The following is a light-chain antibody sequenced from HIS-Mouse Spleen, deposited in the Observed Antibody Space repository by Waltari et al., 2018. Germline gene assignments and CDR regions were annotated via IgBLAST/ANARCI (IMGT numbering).Light chain of an antibody. V-gene: IGLV2-11*01. CDR3: CSYAGSYSYV. J-gene: IGLJ1*01. CDR1: SSDVGGYNY. CDR2: DVS. Sequence: QSALTQPRSVSGSPGQSVTISCTGTSSDVGGYNYVSWYQPHPGKAPKLMIYDVSQRPSGVPDRVSGSKSGNTASLTISGLQAEDEADYYCCSYAGSYSYVFGTGTKVTVL.